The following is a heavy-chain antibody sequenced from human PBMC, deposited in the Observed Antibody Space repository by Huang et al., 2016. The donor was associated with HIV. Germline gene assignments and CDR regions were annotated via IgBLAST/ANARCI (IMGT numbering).Heavy chain of an antibody. D-gene: IGHD3-22*01. CDR1: GYAFTSYY. Sequence: QVQLVQSGAEVKKPGASVKVSCTASGYAFTSYYMHWVRQAPGQGLEWMGIINPSDGSTSYAQKFQGRVTTTRDTSTNPVFMELSSMRSEETAVYYCARDRDFYDSSGYWGFNYFDYWGQGTLVTVSS. J-gene: IGHJ4*02. CDR3: ARDRDFYDSSGYWGFNYFDY. V-gene: IGHV1-46*01. CDR2: INPSDGST.